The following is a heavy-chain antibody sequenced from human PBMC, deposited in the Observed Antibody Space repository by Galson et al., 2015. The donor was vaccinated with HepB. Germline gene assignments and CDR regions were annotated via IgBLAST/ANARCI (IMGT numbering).Heavy chain of an antibody. CDR3: ARVSRVYYSDY. D-gene: IGHD3-16*01. J-gene: IGHJ4*02. CDR2: ISPSDGAT. V-gene: IGHV1-46*01. Sequence: SVKVSCKASGYTFTSYYLHWVRQAPGQGLEWMGVISPSDGATTYAQKFQGRVTMTRDTSTSTVYMELSSLRSEDTAVYYCARVSRVYYSDYWGQGTLVTVSS. CDR1: GYTFTSYY.